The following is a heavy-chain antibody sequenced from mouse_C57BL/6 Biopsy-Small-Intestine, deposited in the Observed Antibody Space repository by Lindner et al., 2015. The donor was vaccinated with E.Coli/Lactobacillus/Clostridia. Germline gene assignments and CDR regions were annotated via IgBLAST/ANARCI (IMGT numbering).Heavy chain of an antibody. Sequence: VQLQESGPELVKPGASVKMSCKASGYTFTDYYMNWVKQSHGKSLEWIGVINPYNGGTSYNQKFKGKATLTVDKSSSTAYMELNSLTSEDSAVYYCAKEGTGYYFDYWGRGTTLTVSS. D-gene: IGHD3-3*01. V-gene: IGHV1-19*01. CDR1: GYTFTDYY. J-gene: IGHJ2*01. CDR2: INPYNGGT. CDR3: AKEGTGYYFDY.